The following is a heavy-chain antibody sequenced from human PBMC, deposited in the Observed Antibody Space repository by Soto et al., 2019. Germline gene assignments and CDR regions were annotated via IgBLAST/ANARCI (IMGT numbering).Heavy chain of an antibody. V-gene: IGHV3-33*01. CDR2: IWYDGSNK. Sequence: GWSLRLSCAASGFTFSSYGMHWVRQAPGKGLEWVAVIWYDGSNKYYADSVKGRFTISRDNSKNTLYLQMNSLRAEDTAVYYCARDPVSRYSSGWSETGNWFDPWGQGTLVTVSS. CDR3: ARDPVSRYSSGWSETGNWFDP. J-gene: IGHJ5*02. D-gene: IGHD6-19*01. CDR1: GFTFSSYG.